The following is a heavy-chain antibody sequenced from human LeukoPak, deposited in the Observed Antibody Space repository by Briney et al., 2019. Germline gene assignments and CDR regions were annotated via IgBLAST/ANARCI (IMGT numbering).Heavy chain of an antibody. V-gene: IGHV3-23*01. CDR3: GKVPGSSSTLR. Sequence: PGGSLRLSCAASGFTPSSYAMNWVRQAPGKGLEWVSGISGGADKTYYAHSVKGRFTISRDNSKNTLYLQMNSLRAEDTAVYYCGKVPGSSSTLRWGQGTLVTVSS. J-gene: IGHJ4*02. CDR2: ISGGADKT. CDR1: GFTPSSYA. D-gene: IGHD6-6*01.